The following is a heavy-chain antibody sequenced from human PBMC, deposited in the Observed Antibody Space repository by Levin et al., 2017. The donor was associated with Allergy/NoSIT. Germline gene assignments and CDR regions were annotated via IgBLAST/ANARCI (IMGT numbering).Heavy chain of an antibody. D-gene: IGHD6-19*01. CDR3: AREQGARGWSTVGF. J-gene: IGHJ4*02. CDR2: IRPNSERT. CDR1: GFSFANHA. Sequence: GGSLRLSCAASGFSFANHAMTWVRHAPGKGLEWVSTIRPNSERTYFADSVKGRFTVARDASVNLMSLKMSSLRADDAAVEYCAREQGARGWSTVGFWGQGALVTVSS. V-gene: IGHV3-23*01.